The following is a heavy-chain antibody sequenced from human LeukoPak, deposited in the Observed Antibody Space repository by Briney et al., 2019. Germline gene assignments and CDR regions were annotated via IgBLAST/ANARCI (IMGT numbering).Heavy chain of an antibody. Sequence: GGSLRLSCAASGFTFSSYWMHWVRQAPGKGLVRVSRINSDGSSTSYADSVKGRFTISRDNAKNTLYLQMNSLRPEDTAVYYCASGVSIWLGNAFDFWGQGTMVTVSS. CDR3: ASGVSIWLGNAFDF. J-gene: IGHJ3*01. D-gene: IGHD3-10*01. V-gene: IGHV3-74*01. CDR2: INSDGSST. CDR1: GFTFSSYW.